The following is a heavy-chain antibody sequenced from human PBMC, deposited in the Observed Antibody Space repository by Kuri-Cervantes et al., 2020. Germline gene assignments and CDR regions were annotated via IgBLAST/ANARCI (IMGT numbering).Heavy chain of an antibody. D-gene: IGHD6-13*01. Sequence: GGSLRLSCAASGFTFSGSAMHWVRQAPGKGLEWVAVISYDGSNKYYADPVKGRFTISRDNSKNTLYLQMNSLRAEDTAVYYCARISAAADDFDYWGQGTLVTVSS. CDR1: GFTFSGSA. J-gene: IGHJ4*02. CDR3: ARISAAADDFDY. V-gene: IGHV3-30-3*01. CDR2: ISYDGSNK.